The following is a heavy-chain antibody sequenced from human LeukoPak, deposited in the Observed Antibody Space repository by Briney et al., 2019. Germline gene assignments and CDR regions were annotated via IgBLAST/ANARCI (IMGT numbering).Heavy chain of an antibody. V-gene: IGHV4-4*02. CDR1: GGSISSSNW. CDR3: ARGREDCSGGSCYSGFDY. D-gene: IGHD2-15*01. CDR2: IYHSGST. Sequence: SETLSLTCAVSGGSISSSNWWSWVRQPPGKGLESIGEIYHSGSTNYNPSLKSRVTISVDKSKNQFSLKLSSVTAADTAVYYCARGREDCSGGSCYSGFDYWGQGTLVTVSS. J-gene: IGHJ4*02.